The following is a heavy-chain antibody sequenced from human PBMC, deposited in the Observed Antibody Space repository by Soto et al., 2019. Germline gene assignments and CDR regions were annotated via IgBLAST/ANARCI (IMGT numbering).Heavy chain of an antibody. CDR3: ARDRRGRDVLRSYRWFDP. V-gene: IGHV4-61*08. J-gene: IGHJ5*02. D-gene: IGHD3-3*01. CDR2: IYYSGST. Sequence: SETLSLTCTVSGGSISSGGYYWSWIRQHPGKGLEWIGYIYYSGSTNYNPSLKSRVTISVDTSKNQFSLKLSSVTAADTAVYYCARDRRGRDVLRSYRWFDPWGQGTLVTVSS. CDR1: GGSISSGGYY.